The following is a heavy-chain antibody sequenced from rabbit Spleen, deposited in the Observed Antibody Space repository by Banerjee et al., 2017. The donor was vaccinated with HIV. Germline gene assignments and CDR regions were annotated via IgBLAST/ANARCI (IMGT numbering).Heavy chain of an antibody. Sequence: QEHLVESGGGLVQPEGSLTLTCKASGFSFSDRDVMCWVRQAPGKGLQWIGCMNTVSGNAVYATWAKGRFPISRPSSTTVALRMTSLTAADTATYFCARDLADVIGWNLDLWGQGTLVTVS. J-gene: IGHJ3*01. V-gene: IGHV1S45*01. CDR1: GFSFSDRDV. CDR2: MNTVSGNA. CDR3: ARDLADVIGWNLDL. D-gene: IGHD1-1*01.